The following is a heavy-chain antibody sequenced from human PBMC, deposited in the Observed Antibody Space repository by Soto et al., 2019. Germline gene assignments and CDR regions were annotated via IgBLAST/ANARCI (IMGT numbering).Heavy chain of an antibody. CDR2: ISNDVNKE. D-gene: IGHD3-10*01. CDR3: ATYGLLLWFGELY. J-gene: IGHJ4*02. Sequence: GGSLRLSCAASGLIFSSFAMHWVRQAPGKGLQWVAVISNDVNKEYYADSVKGRFIISRDNSKNTLYVQMNSLRAEDTAMYYCATYGLLLWFGELYSGQGTPVTSSS. CDR1: GLIFSSFA. V-gene: IGHV3-30-3*01.